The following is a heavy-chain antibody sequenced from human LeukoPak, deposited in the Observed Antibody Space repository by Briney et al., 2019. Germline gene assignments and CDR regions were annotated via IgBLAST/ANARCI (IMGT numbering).Heavy chain of an antibody. CDR3: AKGTGYYVYFFDY. CDR2: ISGGGGST. D-gene: IGHD3/OR15-3a*01. Sequence: GGSLRLSCAASGFTFSSYAMHWVRQAPGKGLEWVSAISGGGGSTYYADSVQGRFTISRDNSKNTLYLQMNSLRAEDTAVYYCAKGTGYYVYFFDYWGQGTLVTVSS. J-gene: IGHJ4*02. CDR1: GFTFSSYA. V-gene: IGHV3-23*01.